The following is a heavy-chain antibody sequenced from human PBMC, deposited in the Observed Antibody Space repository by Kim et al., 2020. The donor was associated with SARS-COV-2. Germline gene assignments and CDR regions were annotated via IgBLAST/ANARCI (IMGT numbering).Heavy chain of an antibody. D-gene: IGHD6-6*01. V-gene: IGHV4-39*01. CDR2: T. Sequence: TYYTPSLKSRVIISVDTAKNQFSLKLGSVAAADAAVYCCARDGASRPFAYWGQGTLVTISS. CDR3: ARDGASRPFAY. J-gene: IGHJ4*02.